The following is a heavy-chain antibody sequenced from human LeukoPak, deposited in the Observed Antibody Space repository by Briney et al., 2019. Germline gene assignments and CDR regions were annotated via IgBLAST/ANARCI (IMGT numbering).Heavy chain of an antibody. D-gene: IGHD3-22*01. CDR3: ARRDHYDSSGYFDY. V-gene: IGHV4-39*01. Sequence: SETPSLTCTVSGGSISSSSYYWGWIRQPPGKGLEWIGSIYYTANTYYNSSLKSRVTISVDTSKNQFSLKLSSVTAADSAVYYCARRDHYDSSGYFDYWGQGTLVTVSS. J-gene: IGHJ4*02. CDR1: GGSISSSSYY. CDR2: IYYTANT.